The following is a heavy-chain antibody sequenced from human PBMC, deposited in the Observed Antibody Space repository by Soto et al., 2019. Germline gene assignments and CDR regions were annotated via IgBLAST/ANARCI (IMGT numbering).Heavy chain of an antibody. CDR1: GFTFSSYA. V-gene: IGHV3-30-3*01. CDR2: ISYDGSNK. D-gene: IGHD2-2*01. CDR3: ARDISYCSSTSCYAAYYYYDMDG. Sequence: PGGSLRLSCAASGFTFSSYAMHWVRQAPGKGLEWVAVISYDGSNKYYADSVKGRFTISRDNSKNTLYLQMNSLRAEDTAVYYCARDISYCSSTSCYAAYYYYDMDGWGQGTTVTVSS. J-gene: IGHJ6*02.